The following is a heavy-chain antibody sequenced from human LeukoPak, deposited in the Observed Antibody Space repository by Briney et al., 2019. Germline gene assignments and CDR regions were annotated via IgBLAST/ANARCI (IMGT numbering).Heavy chain of an antibody. V-gene: IGHV3-30*18. CDR3: AKVLRGYYFDY. CDR2: IPYDGSNK. D-gene: IGHD4-17*01. J-gene: IGHJ4*02. Sequence: GGSLRLSCAASGFTFSSYGMHWVRQAPGKGLEWVAVIPYDGSNKYYADSVKGRFTISRDNSKNTLYLQMNSLRAEGTAVYYCAKVLRGYYFDYWGQGTLVTVSS. CDR1: GFTFSSYG.